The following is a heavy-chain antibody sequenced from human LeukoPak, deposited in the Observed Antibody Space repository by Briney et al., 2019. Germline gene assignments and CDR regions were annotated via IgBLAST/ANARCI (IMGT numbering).Heavy chain of an antibody. CDR2: IYYSGST. D-gene: IGHD2-2*02. V-gene: IGHV4-39*01. J-gene: IGHJ3*02. CDR1: DGSISSSSYY. CDR3: ANYCSSSSCHTRRAFAI. Sequence: SETLSLTCTVSDGSISSSSYYWGWIRQPPGKGLEWIGSIYYSGSTYYSPSLKSRVAISVDTSKNQFSLKLSSVTAADTAVYYCANYCSSSSCHTRRAFAIWGQGTMVTVSS.